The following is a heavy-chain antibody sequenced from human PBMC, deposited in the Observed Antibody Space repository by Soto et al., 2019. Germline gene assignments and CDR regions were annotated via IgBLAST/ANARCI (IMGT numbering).Heavy chain of an antibody. V-gene: IGHV3-23*01. CDR3: AKGLRGSGSYPYYFDY. CDR1: GFTFSSYA. D-gene: IGHD3-10*01. Sequence: GGSLRLSCAASGFTFSSYAMSWVRQAPGKGLEWVSAISGSGGSTYYADSMKGRFIISRDNSKNTLYLQMNSLRAEDTAVYYCAKGLRGSGSYPYYFDYWGQGTLVTVSS. CDR2: ISGSGGST. J-gene: IGHJ4*02.